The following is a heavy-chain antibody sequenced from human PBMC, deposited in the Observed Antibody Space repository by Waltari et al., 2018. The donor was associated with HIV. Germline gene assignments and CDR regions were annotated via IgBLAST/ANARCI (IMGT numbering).Heavy chain of an antibody. CDR1: GYTFTGPS. CDR3: ARGESVAGTH. CDR2: INPNSGGT. D-gene: IGHD6-19*01. V-gene: IGHV1-2*02. Sequence: QAQLVQSGAEVKMPGTSVKVSCKASGYTFTGPSMHWVRQAPGQGLEWMGWINPNSGGTNYAQKFQGRVTMTRDTSISTAYMELSRLRSDDTAVYYCARGESVAGTHWGQGTLVTVSS. J-gene: IGHJ4*02.